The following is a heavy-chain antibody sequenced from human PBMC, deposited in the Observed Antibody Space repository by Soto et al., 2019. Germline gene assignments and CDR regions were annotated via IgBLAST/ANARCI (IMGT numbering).Heavy chain of an antibody. Sequence: SETLSLTCTVSGGSISSSCYCWGRIRQPPGQGLVWIGSHYYSGSTYYNPTLKSRVTISADTSKNHFSLNLISVTDADTAVYYCRRRYYYYGMDVGGQGTTATVS. CDR2: HYYSGST. V-gene: IGHV4-39*02. CDR3: RRRYYYYGMDV. CDR1: GGSISSSCYC. J-gene: IGHJ6*02.